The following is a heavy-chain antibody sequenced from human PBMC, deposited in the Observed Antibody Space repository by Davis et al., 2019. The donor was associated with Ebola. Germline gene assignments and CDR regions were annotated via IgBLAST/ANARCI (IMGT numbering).Heavy chain of an antibody. V-gene: IGHV3-48*02. CDR3: ARHDDY. J-gene: IGHJ4*02. CDR1: GFVFSSYV. CDR2: ISGDSRTI. Sequence: GESLKISCAASGFVFSSYVMSWVRRAPGKGLEWVSYISGDSRTIYYADSVKGRFTVSRDNAKNSLYLQVNSLRDADTAVYYCARHDDYWGQGTLVTVSS.